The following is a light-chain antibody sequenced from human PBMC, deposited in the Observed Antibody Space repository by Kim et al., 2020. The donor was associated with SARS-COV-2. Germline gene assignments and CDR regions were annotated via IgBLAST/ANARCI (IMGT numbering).Light chain of an antibody. Sequence: PGGAVTIACATGAGAVASSNYANWFQNTPGQPPRALIWSTSNKHSWTPARFSGSLLGGKAVLTLSGAQPEDEAVYFCLRYYSGAVLFGGGTQLTVL. J-gene: IGLJ2*01. CDR3: LRYYSGAVL. CDR1: AGAVASSNY. V-gene: IGLV7-43*01. CDR2: STS.